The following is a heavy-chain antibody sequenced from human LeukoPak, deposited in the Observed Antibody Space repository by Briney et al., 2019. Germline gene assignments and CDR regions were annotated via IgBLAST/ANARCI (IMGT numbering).Heavy chain of an antibody. Sequence: GALVKVSCKASGYTFTSYGISWVRQAPGQGLEWMGWISAYNGYTKYAEKLQGRVTMTTDTSTSTAYMELRSLRSDDTAVYYCARAKYDSSGYYWFDPWGQGTLVTVSS. CDR2: ISAYNGYT. CDR3: ARAKYDSSGYYWFDP. V-gene: IGHV1-18*01. CDR1: GYTFTSYG. D-gene: IGHD3-22*01. J-gene: IGHJ5*02.